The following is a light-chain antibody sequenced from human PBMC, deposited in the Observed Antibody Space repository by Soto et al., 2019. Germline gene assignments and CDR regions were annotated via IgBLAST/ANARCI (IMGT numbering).Light chain of an antibody. Sequence: QSALTQPASMSGSPGQSITISCTGTNSDIGDFNLVSWYQQHPGKAPKVLLYEVNERPSGVSNRFSGSKSGNTASLTISGLQAEDEADYYCCSYAGSTTWVFGGGTKLTVL. V-gene: IGLV2-23*02. J-gene: IGLJ3*02. CDR1: NSDIGDFNL. CDR2: EVN. CDR3: CSYAGSTTWV.